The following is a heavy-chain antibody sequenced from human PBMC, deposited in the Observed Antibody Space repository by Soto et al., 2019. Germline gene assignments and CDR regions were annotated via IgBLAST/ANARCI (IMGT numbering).Heavy chain of an antibody. Sequence: EVQVVESGGGLVQPGGSLRLSCAASGFTFSDHYVDWVRQAPGKGLEWVGRSRNRDKSYTTEYAASVKGRIIISRDDSKNSLYLQMNSLKTEDTAVYYCAVDMVATGSYWGQGNLVTVSS. CDR2: SRNRDKSYTT. D-gene: IGHD5-12*01. J-gene: IGHJ4*02. V-gene: IGHV3-72*01. CDR3: AVDMVATGSY. CDR1: GFTFSDHY.